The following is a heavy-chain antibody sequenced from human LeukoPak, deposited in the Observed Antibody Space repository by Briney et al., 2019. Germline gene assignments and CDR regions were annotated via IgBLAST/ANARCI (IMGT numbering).Heavy chain of an antibody. CDR1: GGTFSTHT. CDR3: ARDPPFSKWELPSDY. J-gene: IGHJ4*02. V-gene: IGHV1-2*02. CDR2: INPNSGGT. D-gene: IGHD1-26*01. Sequence: ASVKVSCKASGGTFSTHTFSWVRQAPGQGLEWMGWINPNSGGTNYAQKFQGRVTMTRDTSISTAYMELSRLRSDDTAVYYCARDPPFSKWELPSDYWGQGTLVTVSS.